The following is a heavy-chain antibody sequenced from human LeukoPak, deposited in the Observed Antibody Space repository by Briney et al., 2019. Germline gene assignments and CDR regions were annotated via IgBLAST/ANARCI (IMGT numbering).Heavy chain of an antibody. CDR1: GGSINSGGSY. D-gene: IGHD6-19*01. J-gene: IGHJ4*02. Sequence: SETLSLTCSVSGGSINSGGSYWSWLRQHPGKGLEWIGYIYYTGSTYYNPSLKSRVTISVDASKNQFSLKLSSVTAADTAVYYCARSIAVAGSDYWGQGTLVTVSS. V-gene: IGHV4-31*03. CDR2: IYYTGST. CDR3: ARSIAVAGSDY.